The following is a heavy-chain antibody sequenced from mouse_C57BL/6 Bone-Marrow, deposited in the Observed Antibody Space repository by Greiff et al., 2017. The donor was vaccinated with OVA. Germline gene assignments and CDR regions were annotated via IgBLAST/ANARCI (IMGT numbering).Heavy chain of an antibody. CDR3: ARLSNWDSWFAY. D-gene: IGHD4-1*01. V-gene: IGHV1-39*01. Sequence: EVQLQQSGPELVKPGASVKISCKASGYSFTDYNMNWVKQSTGKSLEWIGVINPNYGTTSYNQKFKGKATLTVDQSSSTAYMQLNSLTAEDSAGYYCARLSNWDSWFAYWGQGTLVTVSA. CDR2: INPNYGTT. J-gene: IGHJ3*01. CDR1: GYSFTDYN.